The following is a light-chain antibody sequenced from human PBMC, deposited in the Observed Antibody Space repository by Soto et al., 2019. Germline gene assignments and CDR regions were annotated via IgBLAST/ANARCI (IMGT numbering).Light chain of an antibody. V-gene: IGLV2-14*03. CDR1: SSDVGGYNY. CDR3: GSYTSSNTLA. CDR2: EVT. J-gene: IGLJ1*01. Sequence: QSVLTQPASVSGSPGQSITISCTGTSSDVGGYNYVSWYQQHPGKAPKLLIYEVTYRPSGVSNRFSGSKSGNTASLTISGLQAEDEADYFCGSYTSSNTLAFGTGTKLTVL.